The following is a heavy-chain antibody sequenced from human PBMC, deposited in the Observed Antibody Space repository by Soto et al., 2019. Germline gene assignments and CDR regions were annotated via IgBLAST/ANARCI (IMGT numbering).Heavy chain of an antibody. CDR3: ARDHSSSWYFYGMDV. CDR2: INPNSGGT. CDR1: GYTFTGYY. V-gene: IGHV1-2*04. J-gene: IGHJ6*02. D-gene: IGHD6-13*01. Sequence: ASVKVSCKASGYTFTGYYMHWVRLAPGQGLEWMGWINPNSGGTNYAQKFQGWVTMTRDTSISTAYMELSRLRSDDTAVYYCARDHSSSWYFYGMDVWGQGTTVTVSS.